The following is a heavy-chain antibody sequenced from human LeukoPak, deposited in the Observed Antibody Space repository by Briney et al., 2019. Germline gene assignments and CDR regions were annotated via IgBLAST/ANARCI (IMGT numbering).Heavy chain of an antibody. CDR3: ARSPSYYYDSSGYYYAPFGY. D-gene: IGHD3-22*01. V-gene: IGHV5-51*01. Sequence: GESLKISCKGSGYSFTSYWIGWVRQMPGKGLEWMGIIYPGDSDTRYSPSFQGQVTISADKSISTAYLRWSSLKASDTAMYYCARSPSYYYDSSGYYYAPFGYWGQGTLVTVSS. J-gene: IGHJ4*02. CDR1: GYSFTSYW. CDR2: IYPGDSDT.